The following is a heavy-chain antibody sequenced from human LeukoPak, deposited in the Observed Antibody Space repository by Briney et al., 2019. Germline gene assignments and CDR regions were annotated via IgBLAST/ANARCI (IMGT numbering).Heavy chain of an antibody. Sequence: GGSLRLSCKASGISFNDYGMHWVRQAPGKGLEWVAMIWYDGSNKHYADSVKGRFTISRDNSEKMLYLQMNSLRAEDTAVYYCARDDSSIKGNGFDPWGQGAPVTVSS. CDR2: IWYDGSNK. V-gene: IGHV3-33*01. CDR3: ARDDSSIKGNGFDP. J-gene: IGHJ5*02. CDR1: GISFNDYG. D-gene: IGHD5-12*01.